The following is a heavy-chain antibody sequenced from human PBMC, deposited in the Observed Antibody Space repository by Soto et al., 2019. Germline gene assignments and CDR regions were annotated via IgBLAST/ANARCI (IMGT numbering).Heavy chain of an antibody. D-gene: IGHD3-10*01. V-gene: IGHV4-39*01. Sequence: PSETLSLTCTVSGGSISSSSYYWGWIRQPPGKGLEWIGSIYYSGSTYYNPSLKSRVTISVDTSKNQFSLKLSSVTAADTAVYYCARLGENYYGSGSYLYYFDYWGQGTLVTVSS. CDR1: GGSISSSSYY. CDR2: IYYSGST. CDR3: ARLGENYYGSGSYLYYFDY. J-gene: IGHJ4*02.